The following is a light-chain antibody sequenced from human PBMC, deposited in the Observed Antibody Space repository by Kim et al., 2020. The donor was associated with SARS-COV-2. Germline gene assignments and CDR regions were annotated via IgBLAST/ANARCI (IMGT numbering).Light chain of an antibody. CDR3: QQSYTTPLT. CDR2: AAS. J-gene: IGKJ4*01. V-gene: IGKV1-39*01. CDR1: QVITTY. Sequence: ASVGDRVTITGRASQVITTYLNWYQQKPGKAPKLLIYAASTLRSGVPSRFSGSGSGTDFSLTISSLQPEDYAIYYCQQSYTTPLTFGGGTKVDIK.